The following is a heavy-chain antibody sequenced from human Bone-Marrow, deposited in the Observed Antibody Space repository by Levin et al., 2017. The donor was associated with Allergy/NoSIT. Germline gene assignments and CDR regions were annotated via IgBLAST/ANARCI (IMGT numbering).Heavy chain of an antibody. CDR2: IKEDGSAK. D-gene: IGHD3-10*01. V-gene: IGHV3-7*03. Sequence: QPGGSLRLSCVVSGFSFSSSWMSWVRQAPGKGLEWVANIKEDGSAKYYVDSVKGRFTVSRDNAENSLYLEMDDLRAEDTALYYCARDVTMGGEAWGQGTLVTVSS. CDR3: ARDVTMGGEA. CDR1: GFSFSSSW. J-gene: IGHJ5*02.